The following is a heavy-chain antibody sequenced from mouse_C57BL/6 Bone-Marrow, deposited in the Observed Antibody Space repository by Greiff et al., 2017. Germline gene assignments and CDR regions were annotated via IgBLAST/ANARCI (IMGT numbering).Heavy chain of an antibody. D-gene: IGHD2-1*01. CDR1: GYTFTSYG. J-gene: IGHJ4*01. V-gene: IGHV1-81*01. CDR2: IYPRSGNT. CDR3: ARVGNYNYYAMDY. Sequence: VQLQQSGAELARPGASVKLSCKASGYTFTSYGISWVKQRTGQGLEWIGEIYPRSGNTYYNEKFKGKATLTADKSSSTAYMELHSLTSEDSAVYFCARVGNYNYYAMDYWGQGTSVTVSS.